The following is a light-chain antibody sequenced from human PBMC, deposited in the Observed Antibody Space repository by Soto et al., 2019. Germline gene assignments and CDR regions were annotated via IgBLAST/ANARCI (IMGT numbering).Light chain of an antibody. CDR1: QSVSRY. Sequence: IVLTQSPATLSLSPGESATLSCRASQSVSRYLAWYQQKPGQAPRLLIYDGSNRATGIPAIFSASGSGTDFTLTISNLELEDFAVYYCQQRSNWPWTFGQGTKVEIK. V-gene: IGKV3-11*01. CDR2: DGS. CDR3: QQRSNWPWT. J-gene: IGKJ1*01.